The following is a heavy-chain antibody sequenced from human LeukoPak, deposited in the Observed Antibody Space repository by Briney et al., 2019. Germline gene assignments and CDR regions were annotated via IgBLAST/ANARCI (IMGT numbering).Heavy chain of an antibody. CDR1: GFTFSSYS. D-gene: IGHD4-23*01. CDR2: ISSSSTI. CDR3: ARMTTVVTLGDY. Sequence: GGSLRLSCAASGFTFSSYSMNWVRQAPGKGLEWVSYISSSSTIYYADSVKGRFTISRDNAKNSLYLQMNSLRAEDTAVYYCARMTTVVTLGDYWGQGTLVTVSS. J-gene: IGHJ4*02. V-gene: IGHV3-48*01.